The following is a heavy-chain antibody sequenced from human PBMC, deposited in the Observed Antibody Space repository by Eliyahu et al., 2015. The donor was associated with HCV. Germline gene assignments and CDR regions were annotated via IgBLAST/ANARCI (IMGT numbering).Heavy chain of an antibody. D-gene: IGHD2/OR15-2a*01. CDR1: GGSFSGYY. CDR3: ARGGLSPSDY. J-gene: IGHJ4*02. Sequence: QVQLQQWGAGLLKPSETLSLTCGVYGGSFSGYYWSWIRHLPGKGLEWIGEINHSGSTNYNPPLKSRVTISVDTSKNQFSLNLNSMTAADTAVYYCARGGLSPSDYWGQGTLVTVSS. V-gene: IGHV4-34*01. CDR2: INHSGST.